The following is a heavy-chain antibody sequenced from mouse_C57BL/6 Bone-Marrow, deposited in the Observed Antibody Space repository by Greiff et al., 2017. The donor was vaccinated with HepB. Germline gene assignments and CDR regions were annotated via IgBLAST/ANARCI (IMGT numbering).Heavy chain of an antibody. CDR1: GFTFSSYA. V-gene: IGHV5-4*01. J-gene: IGHJ4*01. CDR2: ISDGGSYT. CDR3: ARERVDYAMDY. Sequence: EVKLMESGGGLVKPGGSLKLSCAASGFTFSSYAMSWVRQTPEKRLEWVATISDGGSYTYYPDNVKGRFTISRDNAKNNLYLQMSHLKSEDTAMYYCARERVDYAMDYWGQGTSVTVSS.